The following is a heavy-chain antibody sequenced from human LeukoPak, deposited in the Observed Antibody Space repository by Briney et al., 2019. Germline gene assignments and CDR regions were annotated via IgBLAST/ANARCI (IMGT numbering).Heavy chain of an antibody. Sequence: SETLSLTCAVSGGSISSGGYSWSWIRQPPGKGLEWIGYIYHSGSTNYNPSLKSRVTISVDRSKNQFSLKLSSVTAADTAVYYCASLVRGVNDYWGQGTLVTVSS. D-gene: IGHD3-10*01. CDR3: ASLVRGVNDY. V-gene: IGHV4-30-2*01. CDR1: GGSISSGGYS. CDR2: IYHSGST. J-gene: IGHJ4*02.